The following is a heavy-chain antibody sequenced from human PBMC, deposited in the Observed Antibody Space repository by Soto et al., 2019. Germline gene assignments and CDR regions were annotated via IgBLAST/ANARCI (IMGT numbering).Heavy chain of an antibody. CDR3: AHRVLRTVFGLVTTTAIYFDF. V-gene: IGHV2-5*02. CDR1: GFSLTTSVVG. J-gene: IGHJ4*02. Sequence: QITLNESGPTVVRPTETLTLTCRFSGFSLTTSVVGVGWIRQSPGKAPEWLALLYWDDDKRYSASLKSRLTITKDTSKNQVVLTVSDLDPTDTATYYCAHRVLRTVFGLVTTTAIYFDFWGQGTPVAVSS. D-gene: IGHD3-3*01. CDR2: LYWDDDK.